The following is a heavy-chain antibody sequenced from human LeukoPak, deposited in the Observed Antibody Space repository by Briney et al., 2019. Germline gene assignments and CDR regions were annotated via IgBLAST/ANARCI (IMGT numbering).Heavy chain of an antibody. CDR1: RFTFSSYE. D-gene: IGHD2-15*01. J-gene: IGHJ6*03. V-gene: IGHV3-48*03. CDR2: ISSSVSTI. Sequence: GGSLRLSCAASRFTFSSYEMNWVRQAPGKGREWVSYISSSVSTIYYADSVKGRFTISRDNAKNSLYLQMNSLSAEDKAVYYCARDFYCSGGSCYDYYYYMDVWGKGTTVTVSS. CDR3: ARDFYCSGGSCYDYYYYMDV.